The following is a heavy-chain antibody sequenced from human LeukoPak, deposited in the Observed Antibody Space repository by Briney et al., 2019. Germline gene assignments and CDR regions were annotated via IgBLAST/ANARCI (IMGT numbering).Heavy chain of an antibody. Sequence: GGSLRLSCAAPGFPLSRYGMSWVRQAPGQGLEWVSSISVSGVGGGSTYYADSVKGRFTISRDNSKNMVYLQMNSLEDEDTAVYYCAKYYDYVWGTYRYFDSWGQGTLVTVSP. CDR1: GFPLSRYG. J-gene: IGHJ4*02. CDR3: AKYYDYVWGTYRYFDS. CDR2: ISVSGVGGGST. V-gene: IGHV3-23*01. D-gene: IGHD3-16*02.